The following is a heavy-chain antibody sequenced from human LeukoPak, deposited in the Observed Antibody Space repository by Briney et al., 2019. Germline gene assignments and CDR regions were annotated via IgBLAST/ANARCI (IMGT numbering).Heavy chain of an antibody. Sequence: SGPTLVKPPQTLTLTCTFSGFSLSTSGVGVGWIRQPPGKALEWLALTYWDDDKHYSPSLKSRLTITKDTSKNQVVLTMTNMDPVDTATYYCAHSVGYFDWLNSYYFDYWGQGTLVTVSS. D-gene: IGHD3-9*01. CDR3: AHSVGYFDWLNSYYFDY. V-gene: IGHV2-5*02. CDR2: TYWDDDK. CDR1: GFSLSTSGVG. J-gene: IGHJ4*02.